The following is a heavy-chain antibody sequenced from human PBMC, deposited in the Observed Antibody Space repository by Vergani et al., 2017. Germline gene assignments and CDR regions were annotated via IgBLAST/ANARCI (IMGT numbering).Heavy chain of an antibody. CDR3: ARDLKLLDTYYYYGMDV. V-gene: IGHV4-4*07. CDR2: IYTSGST. CDR1: GGSISSYY. J-gene: IGHJ6*02. Sequence: QVQLQESGPGLVKPSETLSLTCTVSGGSISSYYWSWIRQPAGKGLEWIGRIYTSGSTNYNPSLKSRVTISVDTSKNQFSLKLSSVTAADTAVYYCARDLKLLDTYYYYGMDVWGQGTTVTVSS. D-gene: IGHD1-26*01.